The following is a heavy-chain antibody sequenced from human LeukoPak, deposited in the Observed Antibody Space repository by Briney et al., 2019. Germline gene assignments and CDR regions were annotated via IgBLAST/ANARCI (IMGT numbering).Heavy chain of an antibody. V-gene: IGHV3-23*01. D-gene: IGHD2/OR15-2a*01. CDR1: GFALSSYT. CDR2: LRGPEGSP. Sequence: GGSLRLSCAASGFALSSYTMSWVRQAPGKGLEWVSSLRGPEGSPFYADSVKGRFTISRDNSKNTLYLQMNSLSAEDTALYYCAKGTYCNSTTCYTYWYFDLWGRGTLVTVSA. J-gene: IGHJ2*01. CDR3: AKGTYCNSTTCYTYWYFDL.